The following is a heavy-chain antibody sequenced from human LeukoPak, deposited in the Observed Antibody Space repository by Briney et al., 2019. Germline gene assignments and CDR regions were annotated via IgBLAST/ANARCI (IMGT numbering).Heavy chain of an antibody. CDR2: ISGGGGST. CDR1: GFTFSSYA. CDR3: AKAKGDGYPYYFDY. V-gene: IGHV3-23*01. J-gene: IGHJ4*02. D-gene: IGHD5-24*01. Sequence: GGSLRLSCAASGFTFSSYAMSWVRQAPGKGPEWVSAISGGGGSTYYADSVKGRFTISRDNSKNTLYLQMNSLRAEDTAVYYCAKAKGDGYPYYFDYWGQGTLVTVSS.